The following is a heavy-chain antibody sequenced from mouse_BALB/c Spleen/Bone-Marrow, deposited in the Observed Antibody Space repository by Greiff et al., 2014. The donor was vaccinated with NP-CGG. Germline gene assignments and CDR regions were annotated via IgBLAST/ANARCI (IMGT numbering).Heavy chain of an antibody. D-gene: IGHD2-2*01. CDR3: GRHSGGYDGFAN. J-gene: IGHJ3*01. V-gene: IGHV5-12-1*01. CDR1: GFAFSTYD. Sequence: EVMLVESGGGLVKPGGSLKLSCAASGFAFSTYDMSWVRQTPEKRLEWVAYISSGGGNTYYPDTVKGRFTISRDNAKNTLSLQMSSLKSEDTAIFFCGRHSGGYDGFANWGQGTLVTVSA. CDR2: ISSGGGNT.